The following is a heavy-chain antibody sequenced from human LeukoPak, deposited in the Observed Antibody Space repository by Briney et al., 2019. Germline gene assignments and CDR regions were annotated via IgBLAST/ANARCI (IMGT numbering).Heavy chain of an antibody. CDR1: GFTFSSYW. D-gene: IGHD2-2*02. CDR3: ARGDFPGAPDIVVVPAAISGHFDY. CDR2: IKQDGSEK. Sequence: GGSLRLSCAAPGFTFSSYWMSWVRQAPGKGLEWVANIKQDGSEKYYVDSVKGRFTISRDNAKNSLYLQMNSLRAEDTAVYYCARGDFPGAPDIVVVPAAISGHFDYWGQGTLVTVSS. V-gene: IGHV3-7*01. J-gene: IGHJ4*02.